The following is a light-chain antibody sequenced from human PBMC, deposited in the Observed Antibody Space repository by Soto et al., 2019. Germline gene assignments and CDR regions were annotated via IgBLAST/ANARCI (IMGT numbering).Light chain of an antibody. CDR3: QQRRSWPPTIT. J-gene: IGKJ5*01. CDR1: QSVSTY. CDR2: DAS. Sequence: ENVLTQSPATLSLSPGEKTHLSLRAIQSVSTYLAWYQQRPGQAPRLLIYDASYRATDIPPRFSGSGSGTDFTLTISSLEPEDFAVYYCQQRRSWPPTITFGQGTRLEIK. V-gene: IGKV3-11*01.